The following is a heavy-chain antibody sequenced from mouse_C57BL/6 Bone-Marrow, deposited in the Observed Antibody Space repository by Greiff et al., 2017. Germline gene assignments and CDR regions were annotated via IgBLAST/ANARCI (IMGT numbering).Heavy chain of an antibody. CDR1: GFNIKNTY. Sequence: EVQLQQSVAELVRPGASVKLSCTASGFNIKNTYMHWVKQRPEQGLEWIGRIDPANGNTKYAPKFQGKSTITADTSSNTAYLQLSSQTSEDTAIYYCARSWGSRLYYYAMDYWGQGTSVTDTS. D-gene: IGHD1-1*01. V-gene: IGHV14-3*01. CDR3: ARSWGSRLYYYAMDY. CDR2: IDPANGNT. J-gene: IGHJ4*01.